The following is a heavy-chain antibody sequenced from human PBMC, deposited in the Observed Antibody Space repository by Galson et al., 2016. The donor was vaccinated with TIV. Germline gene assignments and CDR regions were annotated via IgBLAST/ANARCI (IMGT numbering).Heavy chain of an antibody. CDR1: GYSFSSYW. J-gene: IGHJ3*01. V-gene: IGHV5-51*01. CDR3: ARRKEMTTNRLDAVDL. CDR2: IHPADSDT. Sequence: QSGAEVKKPGEPLKISCEGSGYSFSSYWIGWVRHKPGEGLEWNGIIHPADSDTRYSPSFRGQVTMSADKAINGAYLQWRTLKASDSAMYYCARRKEMTTNRLDAVDLWGQGTMVIVSS. D-gene: IGHD5-24*01.